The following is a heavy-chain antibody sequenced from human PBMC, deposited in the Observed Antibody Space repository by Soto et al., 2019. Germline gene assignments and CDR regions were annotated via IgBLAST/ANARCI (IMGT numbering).Heavy chain of an antibody. CDR1: GGSISSYY. CDR3: ARVPIYTPSYYYGMDV. Sequence: PSETLSLTCTVSGGSISSYYWSWIRQPAGKGLEWIGRIYTSGSTNYNPSLKSRVTMSVDTSKNQFSLKLSSVTAADTAVYYCARVPIYTPSYYYGMDVWGQGTTVTVSS. CDR2: IYTSGST. D-gene: IGHD4-4*01. V-gene: IGHV4-4*07. J-gene: IGHJ6*02.